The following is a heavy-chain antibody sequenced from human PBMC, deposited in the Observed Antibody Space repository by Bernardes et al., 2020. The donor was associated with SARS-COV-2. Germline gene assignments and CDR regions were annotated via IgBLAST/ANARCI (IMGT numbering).Heavy chain of an antibody. J-gene: IGHJ4*02. CDR2: INDDGDRT. CDR1: GFSFSSHA. D-gene: IGHD3-10*02. CDR3: ARRASLHYVADK. Sequence: GGSLRLSCAASGFSFSSHAMFWIRQTPGKGLEYISAINDDGDRTYYSKSVEGRFTISRDNFKNTLDLRMGSLRVEDTALYYCARRASLHYVADKWGQGTLVTVSS. V-gene: IGHV3-64*01.